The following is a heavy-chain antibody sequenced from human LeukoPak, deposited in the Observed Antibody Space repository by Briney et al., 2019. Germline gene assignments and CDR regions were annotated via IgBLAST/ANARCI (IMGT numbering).Heavy chain of an antibody. CDR3: ARDGEVTMVRGVLYGMDV. V-gene: IGHV3-33*08. CDR1: GFTFSSYG. J-gene: IGHJ6*02. D-gene: IGHD3-10*01. CDR2: IWYDGSNK. Sequence: GRSLRLSCTASGFTFSSYGMHWVRQAPGKGLEWVAVIWYDGSNKYYADSVKGRFTISRDNSKNTLYLQMNSLRAEDTAVYYCARDGEVTMVRGVLYGMDVWGQGTTVTVSS.